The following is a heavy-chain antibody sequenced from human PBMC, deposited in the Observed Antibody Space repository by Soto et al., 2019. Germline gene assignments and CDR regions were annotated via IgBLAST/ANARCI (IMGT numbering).Heavy chain of an antibody. CDR3: ANRAHTIPPDAFDI. J-gene: IGHJ3*02. Sequence: GGSLRLSCAASGFTVSSNYMSWVRQAPGKGLEWVSVIYSGGSTYYADSVKGRFTISRDNSKNTLYLQMNSLRAEDTAVYYCANRAHTIPPDAFDIWGQGTMVTVSS. V-gene: IGHV3-53*01. CDR1: GFTVSSNY. CDR2: IYSGGST. D-gene: IGHD3-3*01.